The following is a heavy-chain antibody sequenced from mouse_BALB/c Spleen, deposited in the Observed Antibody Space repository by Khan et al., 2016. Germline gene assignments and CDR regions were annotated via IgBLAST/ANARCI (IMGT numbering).Heavy chain of an antibody. CDR1: GYSITSDYA. V-gene: IGHV3-2*02. J-gene: IGHJ3*01. Sequence: EVQLVESGPGLVKPSQSLSLTCTVTGYSITSDYAWNWIRQFPGNKLEWMGYISYSGSTSYNPSLKSRISITRDTSKNQFFLQLNAVTTEDTASDYCASGFAYWGQGTLVTVSA. CDR2: ISYSGST. CDR3: ASGFAY.